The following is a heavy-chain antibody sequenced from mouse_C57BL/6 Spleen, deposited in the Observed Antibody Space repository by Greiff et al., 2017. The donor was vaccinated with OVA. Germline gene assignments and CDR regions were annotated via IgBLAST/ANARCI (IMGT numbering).Heavy chain of an antibody. CDR2: IDPETGGT. V-gene: IGHV1-15*01. J-gene: IGHJ2*01. CDR1: GYTFTDYE. Sequence: VKLQQSGAELVRPGASVTLSCKASGYTFTDYEMHWVKQTPVHGLEWIGAIDPETGGTAYNQKFKGKAILTADKSSSTAYMELRSLTSEDSAVYYCTRNYYYGSSRGYYFDYWGQGTTLTVSS. D-gene: IGHD1-1*01. CDR3: TRNYYYGSSRGYYFDY.